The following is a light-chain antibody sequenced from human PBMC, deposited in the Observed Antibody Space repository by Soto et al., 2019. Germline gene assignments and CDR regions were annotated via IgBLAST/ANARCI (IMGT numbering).Light chain of an antibody. Sequence: DIQMTPCTSTLYSSVGARVSITYRAIQSISSWLAWYQQKPGKAPKLLIYKASSLESGVPSRFIFTGTGTDITLAIGSLLPDDFATYYSQQYNSYPGTFGQGTKVDIK. J-gene: IGKJ1*01. CDR1: QSISSW. CDR3: QQYNSYPGT. CDR2: KAS. V-gene: IGKV1-5*03.